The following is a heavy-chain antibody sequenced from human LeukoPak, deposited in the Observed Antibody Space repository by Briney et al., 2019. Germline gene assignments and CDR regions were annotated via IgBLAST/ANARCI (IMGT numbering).Heavy chain of an antibody. CDR3: ARDVDTSSHSSQLDP. CDR1: GFTFGTFG. Sequence: QPGGSLRLSCATAGFTFGTFGIHWVRQTPGKGLEWAAAIQSDGSKQYYGDSVKGRFTISRDSSKNTVYLQMNSLRDEDTAVYYCARDVDTSSHSSQLDPWGQGTLVTVSS. J-gene: IGHJ5*02. V-gene: IGHV3-33*01. D-gene: IGHD5-18*01. CDR2: IQSDGSKQ.